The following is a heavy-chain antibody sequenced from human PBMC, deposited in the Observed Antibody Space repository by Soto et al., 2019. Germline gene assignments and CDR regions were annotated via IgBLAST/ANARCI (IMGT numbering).Heavy chain of an antibody. V-gene: IGHV1-2*04. D-gene: IGHD3-10*01. J-gene: IGHJ4*02. CDR2: INPNSGGT. CDR1: GYTFTGYY. Sequence: QVQLVQSGAEVKKPGASVKVSCRASGYTFTGYYLHWVRQAPGQGLEWMGWINPNSGGTNTAQKFQGWVTMTRDTSISTAYMELSRRRSDETAVYYYARATRYGAGTYYNEGIDYWGQGTLVTVSS. CDR3: ARATRYGAGTYYNEGIDY.